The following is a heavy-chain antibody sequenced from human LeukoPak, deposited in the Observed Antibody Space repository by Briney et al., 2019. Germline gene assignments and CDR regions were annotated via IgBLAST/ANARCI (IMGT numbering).Heavy chain of an antibody. CDR1: GGSISSSNYY. J-gene: IGHJ4*02. Sequence: NPSETLSLTCSVSGGSISSSNYYWGWIRQPPGKGLEWIGSIYYSGSTYYNPSLKNRVTISLDTSKNQFSLRLSSVTAADTAVYYCARDPQTPYDSSGYHSDYWGQGTLVTVSS. CDR3: ARDPQTPYDSSGYHSDY. D-gene: IGHD3-22*01. V-gene: IGHV4-39*07. CDR2: IYYSGST.